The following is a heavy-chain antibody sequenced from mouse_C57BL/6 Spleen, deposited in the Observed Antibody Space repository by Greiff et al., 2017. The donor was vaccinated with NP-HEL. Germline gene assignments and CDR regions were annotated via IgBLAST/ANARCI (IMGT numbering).Heavy chain of an antibody. J-gene: IGHJ2*01. Sequence: VQLQQSGAELVRPGSSVKLSCKASGYTFTSYWMHWVKQRPIQGLEWIGNIDPSDSETHYNQKFKDKATLTVDKSSSTAYMQLSSLTSEDSAVYYCARNGGPSYYFDYWGQGTTLTVSS. V-gene: IGHV1-52*01. D-gene: IGHD1-1*02. CDR2: IDPSDSET. CDR3: ARNGGPSYYFDY. CDR1: GYTFTSYW.